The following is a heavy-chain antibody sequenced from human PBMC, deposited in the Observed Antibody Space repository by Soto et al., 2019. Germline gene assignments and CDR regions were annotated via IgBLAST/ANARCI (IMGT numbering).Heavy chain of an antibody. CDR3: ARDLAYGSGLIPQTDYYYYGMDV. V-gene: IGHV1-8*01. CDR1: GYTFTSYD. J-gene: IGHJ6*02. D-gene: IGHD3-10*01. Sequence: QVQLVQSGAEVKKPGASVKVSCKASGYTFTSYDINWVRQATGQGLEWMGWMNPNSGNTGYAQKFQGRVTMTRNTSISTAYMELSSLRSEDTAVYYCARDLAYGSGLIPQTDYYYYGMDVWGQGTTVTVSS. CDR2: MNPNSGNT.